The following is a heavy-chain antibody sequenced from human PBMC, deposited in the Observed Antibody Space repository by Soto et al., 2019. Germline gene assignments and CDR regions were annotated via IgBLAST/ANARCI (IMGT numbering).Heavy chain of an antibody. D-gene: IGHD3-22*01. Sequence: SVKVSCKSSGGTFSRYAISWVRQAPGQGLEWMGGIIPIFGTANYAQKFQGRVTVTADESTSTAYMELRSLRSEDTAVYYCARDNLPTYYYDSSGYYYFDYWGQGTLVTVSS. CDR2: IIPIFGTA. CDR1: GGTFSRYA. CDR3: ARDNLPTYYYDSSGYYYFDY. J-gene: IGHJ4*02. V-gene: IGHV1-69*13.